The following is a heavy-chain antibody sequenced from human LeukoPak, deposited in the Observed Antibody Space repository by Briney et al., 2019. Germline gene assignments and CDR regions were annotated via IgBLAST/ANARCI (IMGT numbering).Heavy chain of an antibody. V-gene: IGHV4-34*01. CDR2: INHSGST. Sequence: SETLSLTCAVYGGSFSGYYWSWIRQPPGKGLEWIGEINHSGSTSYNPSLKSRVTISVDTSKNQFSLKLSSVTAADTAVYYCARVYYGSGSYYNYRRRGAFDIWGQGTMVTVSS. CDR1: GGSFSGYY. J-gene: IGHJ3*02. D-gene: IGHD3-10*01. CDR3: ARVYYGSGSYYNYRRRGAFDI.